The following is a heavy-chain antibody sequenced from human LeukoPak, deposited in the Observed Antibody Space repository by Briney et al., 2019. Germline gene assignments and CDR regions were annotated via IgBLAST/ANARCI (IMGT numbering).Heavy chain of an antibody. CDR1: GGSISSSSYF. CDR2: IYYSGNT. J-gene: IGHJ5*02. D-gene: IGHD1-26*01. Sequence: VKPSETLSLTCTVSGGSISSSSYFWGWIRQPPGKGLEWIGSIYYSGNTYYKPSLKSRVTMSVDTSKNQFSLKLTSVTAADTAIYYCATDSSGSFTRFDHWGQGRLVTVSS. CDR3: ATDSSGSFTRFDH. V-gene: IGHV4-39*07.